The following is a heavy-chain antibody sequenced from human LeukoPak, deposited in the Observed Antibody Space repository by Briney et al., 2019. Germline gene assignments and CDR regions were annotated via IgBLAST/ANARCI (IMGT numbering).Heavy chain of an antibody. CDR2: IKQDGSEK. Sequence: PGGSLRLSSAASGFTFSSYWISWVRQAPGKGLEWVANIKQDGSEKYYVDSVKGRFTISRDNAKNSLYLQMNSLRAEDTAVYYCARFQTLLWFGDPSGYFQHWGQATLLTVSS. CDR1: GFTFSSYW. CDR3: ARFQTLLWFGDPSGYFQH. V-gene: IGHV3-7*01. J-gene: IGHJ1*01. D-gene: IGHD3-10*01.